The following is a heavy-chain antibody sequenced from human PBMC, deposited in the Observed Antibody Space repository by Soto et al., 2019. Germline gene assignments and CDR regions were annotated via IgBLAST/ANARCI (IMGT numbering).Heavy chain of an antibody. CDR3: ATDLGLYSSGWYAH. Sequence: GGSLRLSCAASGFTFSSYAMHWVRQAPGKGLEWVAVISYDGSNKYYADSVKGRFTISRDNSKNTLYLQMNSLRAEDTAVYYCATDLGLYSSGWYAHWGQGTLVTVSS. V-gene: IGHV3-30-3*01. J-gene: IGHJ4*02. D-gene: IGHD6-19*01. CDR1: GFTFSSYA. CDR2: ISYDGSNK.